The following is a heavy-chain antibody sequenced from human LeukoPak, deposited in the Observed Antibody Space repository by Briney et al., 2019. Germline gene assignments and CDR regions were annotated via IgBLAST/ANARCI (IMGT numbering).Heavy chain of an antibody. CDR3: ARVQQLIQNFYYYYFMDV. CDR1: GYTFTGYY. D-gene: IGHD3-16*01. V-gene: IGHV1-2*02. J-gene: IGHJ6*03. CDR2: INPNSGGT. Sequence: ASVKVSCKASGYTFTGYYMHWVRQAPGQGLEWMGWINPNSGGTNYAQKFQGRVTMTRDTSISTAYMELSRLRSDDTAVYYCARVQQLIQNFYYYYFMDVWGEGTTVTVSS.